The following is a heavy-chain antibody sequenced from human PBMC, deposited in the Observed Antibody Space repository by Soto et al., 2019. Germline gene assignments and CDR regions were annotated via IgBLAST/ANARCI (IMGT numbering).Heavy chain of an antibody. CDR3: ARDLPSGDY. CDR1: GYIFTNYY. D-gene: IGHD2-2*01. V-gene: IGHV1-46*01. J-gene: IGHJ4*02. Sequence: ASVKVSCKASGYIFTNYYIDWVRQAPGQGLEWMAIINPSGGSTNYAQKFQGRVTLARDTFTNTVYMELSSLRSEDTAIYYCARDLPSGDYWGQGTLVTVSS. CDR2: INPSGGST.